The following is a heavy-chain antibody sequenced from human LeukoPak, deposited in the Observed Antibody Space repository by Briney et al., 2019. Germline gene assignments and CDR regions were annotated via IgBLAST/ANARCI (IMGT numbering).Heavy chain of an antibody. V-gene: IGHV4-34*01. CDR3: ARKEGGELVNTRRWFDP. Sequence: PSETLSLTCTVSGGSISSYYWSWIRQPPGKGLEWIGEINHTGRTYYNPSLKSRVTISVDTSKSQFSLKLTSVTAADTAVYYCARKEGGELVNTRRWFDPWGQGTLVTVSS. CDR2: INHTGRT. D-gene: IGHD1-26*01. J-gene: IGHJ5*02. CDR1: GGSISSYY.